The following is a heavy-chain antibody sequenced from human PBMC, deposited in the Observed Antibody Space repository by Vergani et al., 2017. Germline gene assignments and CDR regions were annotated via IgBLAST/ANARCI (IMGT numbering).Heavy chain of an antibody. CDR2: IGKDGINT. CDR1: GFTFRNFG. CDR3: ATYLRDSTDGLPDS. V-gene: IGHV3-30*02. D-gene: IGHD2-21*02. Sequence: QVQLVESAGGVVQPGGSLKLSCAASGFTFRNFGMHWIRQAPGKGLEWLAYIGKDGINTRYRDAVKCRFTVSRDNSKDILYLQMDSLRSEDTALYYCATYLRDSTDGLPDSWCPGTLVIVSS. J-gene: IGHJ4*02.